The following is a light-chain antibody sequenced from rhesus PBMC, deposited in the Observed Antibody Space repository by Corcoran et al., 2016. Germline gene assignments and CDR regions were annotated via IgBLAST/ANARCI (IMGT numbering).Light chain of an antibody. CDR1: SSNIGDYY. J-gene: IGLJ6*01. CDR2: ENN. CDR3: QSDDRRLGADV. V-gene: IGLV1-85*01. Sequence: QSVLTQPPSVSGAPGQRVTISCRGGSSNIGDYYVQWYRQVPGTAPKLVIYENNKRPSGVSDRFSGSQSGTSGSLTITGLQPDDEADYYGQSDDRRLGADVFGGGTKLAVL.